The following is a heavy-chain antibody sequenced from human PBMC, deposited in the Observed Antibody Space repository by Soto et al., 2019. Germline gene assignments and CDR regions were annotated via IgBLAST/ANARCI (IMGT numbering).Heavy chain of an antibody. V-gene: IGHV4-31*03. D-gene: IGHD3-22*01. CDR3: ARSDSSGYYRFDY. Sequence: SETLSLTCTVSGGSISSGGYYWSWIRQHPGKGLEWIGYIYYSGSTYYNPSLKSRVTISVDTSKNQFSLKLSSVTAADTAVYYCARSDSSGYYRFDYWGQGTLVTVSA. CDR2: IYYSGST. CDR1: GGSISSGGYY. J-gene: IGHJ4*02.